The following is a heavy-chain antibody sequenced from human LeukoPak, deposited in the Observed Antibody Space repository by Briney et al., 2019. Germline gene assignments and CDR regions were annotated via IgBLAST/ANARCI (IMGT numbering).Heavy chain of an antibody. Sequence: GGSLRLSCAASGFTFSSYSMNWVRQAPGKGLEWVSYISSSSSTIYYADSVKGRFTISRDNAKNTLYLQMNSLRAEDTAVYYCVRVAGGNSPYYFDYWGQGTLVTVSS. CDR1: GFTFSSYS. V-gene: IGHV3-48*04. J-gene: IGHJ4*02. CDR2: ISSSSSTI. CDR3: VRVAGGNSPYYFDY. D-gene: IGHD4-23*01.